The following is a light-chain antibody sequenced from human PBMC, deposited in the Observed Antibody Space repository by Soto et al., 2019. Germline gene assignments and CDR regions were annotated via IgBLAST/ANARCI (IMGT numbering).Light chain of an antibody. CDR2: GAS. CDR3: QQYNNWPRALT. J-gene: IGKJ4*01. CDR1: QSVSNN. Sequence: ETVMTQSPATLSVSPGETASLSCRASQSVSNNLAWYQQRPGQAPRLLIHGASTRAAGIPTRFSGSGSGTEFTLTISSLQSEDFAVYYCQQYNNWPRALTFGGGTKVEIK. V-gene: IGKV3-15*01.